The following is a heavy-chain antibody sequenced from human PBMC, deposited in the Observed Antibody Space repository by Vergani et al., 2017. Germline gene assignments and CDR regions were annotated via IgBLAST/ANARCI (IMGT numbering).Heavy chain of an antibody. D-gene: IGHD3-3*01. CDR3: ARSRVGVAIPHLFDY. V-gene: IGHV4-39*07. CDR1: GGSISSSSYY. CDR2: IYYSGST. Sequence: QLQLQESGPGLVKPSETLSLTCTVSGGSISSSSYYWGWIRQPPGKGLEWIGSIYYSGSTNYNPSLKSRVTISVDTSKNQFSLKLSSVTAADTAVYYCARSRVGVAIPHLFDYWGQGTLVTVSS. J-gene: IGHJ4*02.